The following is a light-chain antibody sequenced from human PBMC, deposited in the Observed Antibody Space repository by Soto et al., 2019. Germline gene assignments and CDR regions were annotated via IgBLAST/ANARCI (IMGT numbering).Light chain of an antibody. Sequence: QSVLTQPPPVSGAPGQRVTISCTGSSSNIGAGYDVHWYQQLPGTAPKLLIYANTNRPSGVPDRFSGSQSGTSASLAITGLQAEDEADYSCQSYDSSLSGSGVFGTGTKLTVL. CDR3: QSYDSSLSGSGV. J-gene: IGLJ1*01. CDR2: ANT. CDR1: SSNIGAGYD. V-gene: IGLV1-40*01.